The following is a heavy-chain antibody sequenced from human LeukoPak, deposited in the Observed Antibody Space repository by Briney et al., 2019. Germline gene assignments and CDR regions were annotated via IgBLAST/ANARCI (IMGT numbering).Heavy chain of an antibody. CDR2: INPSGGST. D-gene: IGHD3-10*01. CDR1: GGTFSSYI. Sequence: GASVKVSCKASGGTFSSYIIIWVRLAPGQGLEWMGIINPSGGSTSYAQKFQGRVTMTRDTSTSTVYMELSSLRSEDTAVYYCAREYGFGELLYFDYWGQGTLVTVSS. CDR3: AREYGFGELLYFDY. J-gene: IGHJ4*02. V-gene: IGHV1-46*01.